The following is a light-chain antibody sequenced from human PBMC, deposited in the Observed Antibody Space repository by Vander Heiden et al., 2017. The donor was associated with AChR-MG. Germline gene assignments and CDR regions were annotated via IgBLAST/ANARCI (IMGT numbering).Light chain of an antibody. CDR3: QQSYSTPWT. V-gene: IGKV1-39*01. J-gene: IGKJ1*01. Sequence: IQMTQSPPSLSASVGDRVTFPCRASQCFSSYVKWYKQKPGKAPKLLIDAAASLQSGVPSRFSGSGAGTDFTRTISSLQREDFATYYGQQSYSTPWTFGQGTKVEIK. CDR1: QCFSSY. CDR2: AAA.